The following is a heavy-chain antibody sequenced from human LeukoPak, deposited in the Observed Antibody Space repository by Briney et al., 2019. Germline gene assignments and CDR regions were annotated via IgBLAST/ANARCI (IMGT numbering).Heavy chain of an antibody. CDR1: GGSISSYY. V-gene: IGHV4-59*01. CDR3: ARVNLLPSHAFDI. D-gene: IGHD5-18*01. J-gene: IGHJ3*02. CDR2: IYYSGST. Sequence: SETLSLTCTVSGGSISSYYWSWIRQPPGKGLEWIGYIYYSGSTNYNPSLKSRVTISVDTSKNQFSLKLSSVTAADTAVYYCARVNLLPSHAFDIWGQGTMVTVSS.